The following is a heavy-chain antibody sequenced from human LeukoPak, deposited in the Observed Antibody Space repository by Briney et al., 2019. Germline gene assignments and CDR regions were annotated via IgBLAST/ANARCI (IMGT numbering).Heavy chain of an antibody. Sequence: GGSLRLSCVASGFTFSSYAMSWVRQAPGKGLEWVSAISGSGGSTYYADSVKGRFTISRDNSKNTLYLQMNSLRAEDTAVYYCAKPGIAVAASYWYFDLWGRGTLVTVSS. CDR1: GFTFSSYA. J-gene: IGHJ2*01. CDR2: ISGSGGST. V-gene: IGHV3-23*01. CDR3: AKPGIAVAASYWYFDL. D-gene: IGHD6-19*01.